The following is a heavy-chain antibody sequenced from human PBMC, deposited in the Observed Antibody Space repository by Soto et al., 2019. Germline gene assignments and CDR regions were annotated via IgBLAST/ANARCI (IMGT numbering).Heavy chain of an antibody. D-gene: IGHD3-3*01. V-gene: IGHV3-33*01. J-gene: IGHJ6*03. CDR2: IWYDGSNK. CDR3: ASEAYDFWSGYIHGHYYYMDV. Sequence: GGSLRLSCAASGFTFSSYGMHWVRQAPGKGLEWVAVIWYDGSNKYYADSVKGRFTISRDTSKNTLYLQMNSLRAEDTAVYYCASEAYDFWSGYIHGHYYYMDVWGKGTTVTVSS. CDR1: GFTFSSYG.